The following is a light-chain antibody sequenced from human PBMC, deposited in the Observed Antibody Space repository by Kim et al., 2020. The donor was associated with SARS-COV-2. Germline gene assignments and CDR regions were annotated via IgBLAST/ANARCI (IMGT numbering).Light chain of an antibody. CDR1: QSIGSS. J-gene: IGKJ4*01. CDR3: QQYENWPRT. Sequence: VSPGERATLSCRASQSIGSSLAWYQQKPGQAPRLLIHDASDRATGIPARFSGSGSGTEFTLTISSLQTEDFAVYYCQQYENWPRTFGGGTKVDIK. CDR2: DAS. V-gene: IGKV3D-15*01.